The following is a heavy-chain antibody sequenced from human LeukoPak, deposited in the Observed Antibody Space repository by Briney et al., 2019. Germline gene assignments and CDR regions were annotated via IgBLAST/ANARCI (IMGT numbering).Heavy chain of an antibody. CDR3: AREGRYYFDY. CDR1: GFTFSSYE. V-gene: IGHV3-48*03. Sequence: GGSLRLSCVASGFTFSSYEMIWVRQAPGKGLEWVSYISKSGGGSITYYADSVKGRFTISRDNDKNSLYLQMNSLSAEGTAVYYCAREGRYYFDYWGQGTLVTVSS. J-gene: IGHJ4*02. D-gene: IGHD3-16*01. CDR2: ISKSGGGSIT.